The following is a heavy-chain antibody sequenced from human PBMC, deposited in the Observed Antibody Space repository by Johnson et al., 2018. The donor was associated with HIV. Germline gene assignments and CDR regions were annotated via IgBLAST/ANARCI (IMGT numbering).Heavy chain of an antibody. CDR2: IYSGDRT. CDR3: AGRSSAWYEDAFDI. Sequence: LVESGGGVVQPGGSLRLSCAASGFTFSSYAMHWVRQAPGEGLEWVSVIYSGDRTYSAVSVKGRFTISRDSSKNTLFLQMNSLRVEDTAIYYCAGRSSAWYEDAFDIWGQGTMVTVSS. D-gene: IGHD6-19*01. CDR1: GFTFSSYA. J-gene: IGHJ3*02. V-gene: IGHV3-NL1*01.